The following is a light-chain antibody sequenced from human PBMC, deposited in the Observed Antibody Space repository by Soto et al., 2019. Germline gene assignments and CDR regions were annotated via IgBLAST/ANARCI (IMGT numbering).Light chain of an antibody. CDR2: GAS. CDR1: QSVYSSY. Sequence: EIVLTQSPGTLSLSPGEGATLSCRASQSVYSSYLAWYQQEPGQAPRLLIHGASSRATGIPDRFSGSGSGTDFTLTISRLEPEDFAVYYCQQYGSSPITFGPGTRVEIK. V-gene: IGKV3-20*01. CDR3: QQYGSSPIT. J-gene: IGKJ5*01.